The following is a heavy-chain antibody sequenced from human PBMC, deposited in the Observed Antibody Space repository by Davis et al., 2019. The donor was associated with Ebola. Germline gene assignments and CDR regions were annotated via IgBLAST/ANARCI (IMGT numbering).Heavy chain of an antibody. Sequence: MPSETLSLTCAVSGGSFSGYYWSWIRQPPGKGLEWIGEINHSGSTNYNPSLKSRVTISVDTSKNQFSLKLSSVTAADTAVYYCARGYSYGSRIFDYWGQGTLVTVSS. D-gene: IGHD5-18*01. J-gene: IGHJ4*02. CDR1: GGSFSGYY. CDR2: INHSGST. V-gene: IGHV4-34*01. CDR3: ARGYSYGSRIFDY.